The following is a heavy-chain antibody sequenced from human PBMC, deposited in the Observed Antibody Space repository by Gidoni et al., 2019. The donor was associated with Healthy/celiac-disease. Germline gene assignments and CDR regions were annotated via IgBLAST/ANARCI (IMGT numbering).Heavy chain of an antibody. Sequence: QVQLVQSGAEVKKPGSSVKVSCKSSGGSFSSYSISWVRQDPGQGLEWMGGIIPIFGTANYAQKFQGRVTITADESTSTDYMELSSLRSEDTAVYYCARDYDILTGSYIDAFDIWGQGTMVTVSS. CDR1: GGSFSSYS. V-gene: IGHV1-69*01. D-gene: IGHD3-9*01. CDR3: ARDYDILTGSYIDAFDI. J-gene: IGHJ3*02. CDR2: IIPIFGTA.